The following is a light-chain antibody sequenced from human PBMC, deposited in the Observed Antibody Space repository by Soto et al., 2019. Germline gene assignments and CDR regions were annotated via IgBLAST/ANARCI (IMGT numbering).Light chain of an antibody. CDR1: QGISSA. CDR2: DAS. V-gene: IGKV1D-13*01. CDR3: QQFNNYLPIT. Sequence: AIQLTQSPSSLSASVGDRGTITCLASQGISSALAWYQQKPGKAPKLLIYDASSLESGVPSRFSGSGSGTDFTLTISSLQPEDFATYYCQQFNNYLPITFGQGTRLEI. J-gene: IGKJ5*01.